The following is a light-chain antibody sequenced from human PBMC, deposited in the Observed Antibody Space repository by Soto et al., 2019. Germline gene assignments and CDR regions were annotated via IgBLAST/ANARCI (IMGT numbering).Light chain of an antibody. Sequence: LTHSPAPLSLSHSDTPTLSCLACQTVSSSLAWSQQKPGQAPRLLIYDASNRATGIPDRFSGSGSGADFTLIISSLEPEDFALYYCLQHINCLLTFGGGSKVDI. V-gene: IGKV3-11*01. CDR1: QTVSSS. CDR3: LQHINCLLT. J-gene: IGKJ4*01. CDR2: DAS.